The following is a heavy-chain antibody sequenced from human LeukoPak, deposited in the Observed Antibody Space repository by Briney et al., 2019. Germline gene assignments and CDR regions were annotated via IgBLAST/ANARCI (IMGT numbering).Heavy chain of an antibody. Sequence: AGGSLRLSCAASGFIFTNYAMSWVRQAPGKGLKWVSTISDSGFSTYYADSVQVRFTISRDNSKDSLYLQMNSLRAEDTAIYYGAKVPYSDYGSGRPPFMDVWGQGTAVAVSS. V-gene: IGHV3-23*01. CDR3: AKVPYSDYGSGRPPFMDV. J-gene: IGHJ6*02. CDR1: GFIFTNYA. D-gene: IGHD3-10*01. CDR2: ISDSGFST.